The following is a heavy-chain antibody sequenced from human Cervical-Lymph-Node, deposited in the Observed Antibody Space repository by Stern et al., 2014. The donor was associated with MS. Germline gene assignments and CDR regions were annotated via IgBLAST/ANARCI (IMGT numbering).Heavy chain of an antibody. Sequence: QVQLQESGPGLVKPSETLSLTCIVSGGSIRSSSYYWGWIRQPPGKGLEWIGTIFYTGSTDYNPSLKSRVTISIDTSKKQFSPKLSSVTAADTARYYCARLQAGTMVTTSLCFDIWGQGTTVTVSS. CDR2: IFYTGST. CDR3: ARLQAGTMVTTSLCFDI. D-gene: IGHD4-17*01. V-gene: IGHV4-39*01. CDR1: GGSIRSSSYY. J-gene: IGHJ3*02.